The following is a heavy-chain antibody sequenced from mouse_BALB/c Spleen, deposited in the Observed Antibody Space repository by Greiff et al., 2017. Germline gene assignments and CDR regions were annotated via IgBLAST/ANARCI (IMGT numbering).Heavy chain of an antibody. D-gene: IGHD1-1*01. CDR3: ARDMGYYGSSCYFDY. CDR1: GFSLTSYG. Sequence: VKLQESGPGLVAPSQSLSITCTVSGFSLTSYGVHWVRQPPGKGLEWLGVIWAGGSTNYNSALMSRLSISKDNSKSQVFLKMNSLQTDDTAMYYCARDMGYYGSSCYFDYWGQGTTLTVSS. J-gene: IGHJ2*01. CDR2: IWAGGST. V-gene: IGHV2-9*02.